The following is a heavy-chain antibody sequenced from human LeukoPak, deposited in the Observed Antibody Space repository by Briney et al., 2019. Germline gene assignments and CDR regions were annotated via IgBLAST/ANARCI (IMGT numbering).Heavy chain of an antibody. J-gene: IGHJ3*01. V-gene: IGHV1-69*13. CDR2: ILPIFGTA. CDR3: ARARGSFPDAFDF. D-gene: IGHD1-26*01. CDR1: GGTFSSYD. Sequence: SVKVSCKASGGTFSSYDINWVRQAPGQGLEWMGGILPIFGTAKYTQKFQGRVTITADESTSSVYMDLSSLMSGDTAVYYCARARGSFPDAFDFWGQGTMVIVSS.